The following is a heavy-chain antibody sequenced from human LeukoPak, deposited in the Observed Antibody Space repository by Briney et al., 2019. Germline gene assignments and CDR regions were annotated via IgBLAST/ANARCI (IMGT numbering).Heavy chain of an antibody. D-gene: IGHD6-13*01. V-gene: IGHV3-11*04. J-gene: IGHJ1*01. CDR2: ISSSGSTI. CDR3: ARDRKIAAAGTWEYFQH. Sequence: GGSLRLSCAASGFSFSDYYMCWIRQAPGKGLEWVSYISSSGSTIYYADSVKGRFTISRDNAKNSLYLQMNSLRAEDTAVYYCARDRKIAAAGTWEYFQHWGQGTLVTVSS. CDR1: GFSFSDYY.